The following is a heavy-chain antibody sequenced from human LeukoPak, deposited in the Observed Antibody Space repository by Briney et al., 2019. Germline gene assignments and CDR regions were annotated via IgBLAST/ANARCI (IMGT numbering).Heavy chain of an antibody. Sequence: SETLSLTCSVSGGSITSSSYYWGWIRQPPEKGLEWIGSIYYTGGTYYNPSLKSRVTISVDTSKNQFSLKLSSVTAADTAVYYCARTPKGSRRIIITGTTTWFDPWGQGTLVTVSS. CDR1: GGSITSSSYY. V-gene: IGHV4-39*01. CDR3: ARTPKGSRRIIITGTTTWFDP. CDR2: IYYTGGT. D-gene: IGHD1-7*01. J-gene: IGHJ5*02.